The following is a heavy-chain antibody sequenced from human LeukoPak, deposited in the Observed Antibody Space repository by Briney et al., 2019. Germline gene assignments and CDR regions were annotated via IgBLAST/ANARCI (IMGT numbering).Heavy chain of an antibody. CDR3: ARGHNFGRLHPFDY. J-gene: IGHJ4*02. D-gene: IGHD3-9*01. V-gene: IGHV3-23*01. Sequence: PGGSLRLSCAASGFTFRSYAMSWVRRSRGKGLEWVSAISGSGGSTYYADSVKGRFTISRDNSKNTLYLQMNSLRAEDTAVYYCARGHNFGRLHPFDYWGQGTLVTVSS. CDR1: GFTFRSYA. CDR2: ISGSGGST.